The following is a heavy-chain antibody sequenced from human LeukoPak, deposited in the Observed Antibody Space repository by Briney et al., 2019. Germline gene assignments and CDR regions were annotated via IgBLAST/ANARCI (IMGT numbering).Heavy chain of an antibody. CDR2: ISWNSGSI. Sequence: GGSLRLSCAASGFTFDDYAMHWVRQAPEKGLEWVSGISWNSGSIGYADSVKGRFTISRDNAKNSLYLQMNSLRAEDMALYYCAKGGRYSSSWYFDYWGQGTLVTVSS. J-gene: IGHJ4*02. CDR3: AKGGRYSSSWYFDY. D-gene: IGHD6-13*01. CDR1: GFTFDDYA. V-gene: IGHV3-9*03.